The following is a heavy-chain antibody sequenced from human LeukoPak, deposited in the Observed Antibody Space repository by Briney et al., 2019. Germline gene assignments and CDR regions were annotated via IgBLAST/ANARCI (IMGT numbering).Heavy chain of an antibody. CDR3: ACRGEVGATSSFSPYFDY. V-gene: IGHV1-18*01. D-gene: IGHD1-26*01. CDR1: GYTFTSYV. J-gene: IGHJ4*02. CDR2: ISAYNGNT. Sequence: ASVKVSCKASGYTFTSYVISWVRQAPGQGLEWMGWISAYNGNTNYAQKLQGRVTMTTDTSTSKAYMELRSLRSDDTAVYYCACRGEVGATSSFSPYFDYWGQGTLVTVSS.